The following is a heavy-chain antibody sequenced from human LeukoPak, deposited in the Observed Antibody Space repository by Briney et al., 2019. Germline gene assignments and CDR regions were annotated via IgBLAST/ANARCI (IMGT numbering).Heavy chain of an antibody. J-gene: IGHJ4*02. V-gene: IGHV1-24*01. D-gene: IGHD6-19*01. CDR1: GYTLTELS. CDR2: FDPEDGET. CDR3: ARVTEYSSGPFDY. Sequence: ASVKVSCKVSGYTLTELSMHWVRQAPGKGLEWMGGFDPEDGETIYAQKFQGRVTMTEDTSTDTAYMELRSLRSDDTAVYYCARVTEYSSGPFDYWGQGTLVTVSS.